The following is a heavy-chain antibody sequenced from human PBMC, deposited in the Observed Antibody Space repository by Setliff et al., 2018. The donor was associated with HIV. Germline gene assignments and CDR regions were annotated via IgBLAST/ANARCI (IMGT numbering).Heavy chain of an antibody. Sequence: VSGGSISSHYWIWIRQPPGKGLEWIGYIHYSGATNYNPSLKSRVTISLDTSRTQFSLRLSSVTAAGTAVYYCARHSPNVGVRGDAFDIWGQGTVVTVSS. V-gene: IGHV4-59*08. CDR2: IHYSGAT. J-gene: IGHJ3*02. CDR3: ARHSPNVGVRGDAFDI. D-gene: IGHD2-8*01. CDR1: GGSISSHY.